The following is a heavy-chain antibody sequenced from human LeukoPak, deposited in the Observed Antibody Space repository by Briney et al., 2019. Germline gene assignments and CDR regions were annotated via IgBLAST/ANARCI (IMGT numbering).Heavy chain of an antibody. V-gene: IGHV3-11*01. CDR3: TRVMGRDHSGH. D-gene: IGHD1-14*01. Sequence: PGGSLRLSCAASGFTFSDYYMSWIRQAPGKGLECVAYMSSSGISLYYADSVKGRFTISRDNAMNSLYLQMNSLRAEDTAVYYCTRVMGRDHSGHWGQGTLVTVSS. J-gene: IGHJ4*02. CDR1: GFTFSDYY. CDR2: MSSSGISL.